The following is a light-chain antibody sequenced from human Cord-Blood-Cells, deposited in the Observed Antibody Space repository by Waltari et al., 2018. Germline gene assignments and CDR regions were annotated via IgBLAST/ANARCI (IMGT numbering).Light chain of an antibody. CDR1: SSDVGGYNL. V-gene: IGLV2-23*01. CDR3: CSYAGSVV. J-gene: IGLJ2*01. Sequence: QSALTQPASVSGSPGQSITISCTGTSSDVGGYNLVSWYHQHTGKAPKLMIYEGSKRPSGVSNRFSGSKSGNTASLTISGLQAEDEADYYCCSYAGSVVFGGGTKLTVL. CDR2: EGS.